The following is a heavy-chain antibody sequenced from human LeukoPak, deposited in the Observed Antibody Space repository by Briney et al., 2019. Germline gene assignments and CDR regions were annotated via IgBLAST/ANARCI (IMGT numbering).Heavy chain of an antibody. CDR1: GGSISSYY. Sequence: SETLSLTCTVSGGSISSYYWSWIRQPAGKGLEWIGRIYTSGSTNYNPSLKSRVTMSVDTSKNHLSLKLSSVTAADTAVYYCARDAHYYDSSYFDYWGQGTLVTVSS. CDR2: IYTSGST. CDR3: ARDAHYYDSSYFDY. J-gene: IGHJ4*02. D-gene: IGHD3-22*01. V-gene: IGHV4-4*07.